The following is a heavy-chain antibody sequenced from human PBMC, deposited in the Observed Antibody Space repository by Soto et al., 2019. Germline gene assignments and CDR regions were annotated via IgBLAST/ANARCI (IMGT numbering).Heavy chain of an antibody. V-gene: IGHV4-34*01. CDR2: INHSGST. CDR3: ATRVAYCGGDCVHWFDP. J-gene: IGHJ5*02. CDR1: GGSFSGYY. D-gene: IGHD2-21*02. Sequence: QVQLQQWGAGLLKPSETLSLTCAVYGGSFSGYYWSWIRQPPGKGLEWIGEINHSGSTNYNPSLKSRVIISVDTSKNQFSLKLSDVTAGDTDVYYCATRVAYCGGDCVHWFDPWGQGTLVNGSS.